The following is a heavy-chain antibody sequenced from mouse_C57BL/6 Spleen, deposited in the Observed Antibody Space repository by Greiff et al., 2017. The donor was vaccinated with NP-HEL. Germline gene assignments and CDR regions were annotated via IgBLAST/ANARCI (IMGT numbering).Heavy chain of an antibody. CDR3: ARSDYYGSSPHWYFDV. D-gene: IGHD1-1*01. CDR2: INPSSGYT. CDR1: GYTFTSYT. J-gene: IGHJ1*03. V-gene: IGHV1-4*01. Sequence: VQLQQSGAELARPGASVKMSCKASGYTFTSYTMHWVKQRPGQGLEWIGYINPSSGYTKYNQKFKDKAKLTADKSSSTAYMQLSSLTSEDSAVYYCARSDYYGSSPHWYFDVWGTGTTVTVSS.